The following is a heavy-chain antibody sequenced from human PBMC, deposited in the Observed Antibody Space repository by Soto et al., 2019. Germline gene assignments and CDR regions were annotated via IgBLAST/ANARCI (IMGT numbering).Heavy chain of an antibody. D-gene: IGHD6-19*01. J-gene: IGHJ4*01. CDR1: GFAFRAYG. CDR3: EKESEWLVTWDVDY. V-gene: IGHV3-30*18. Sequence: QVQLVESGGGVVQPGTSLRLSCSASGFAFRAYGVHWVRQAPGKGLEWVAAISYDETATYYSDSVKGRFTISRDNAKSTLSLHMNSLRTEDTARYYCEKESEWLVTWDVDYGGQGTLVTVAS. CDR2: ISYDETAT.